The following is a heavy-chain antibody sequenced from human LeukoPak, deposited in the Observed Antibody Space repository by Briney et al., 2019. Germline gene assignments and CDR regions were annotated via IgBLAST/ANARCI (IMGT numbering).Heavy chain of an antibody. CDR2: IYTSGTT. J-gene: IGHJ5*02. Sequence: SETLSLTCTDSGGSISSDDYYWSWIRQPAGKGLEWIGRIYTSGTTHYNPSLKSRVTISIDTSKNQFSLKLTSVTAADTAVYYCARDFDPWGQGILVTVSS. CDR1: GGSISSDDYY. CDR3: ARDFDP. V-gene: IGHV4-61*02.